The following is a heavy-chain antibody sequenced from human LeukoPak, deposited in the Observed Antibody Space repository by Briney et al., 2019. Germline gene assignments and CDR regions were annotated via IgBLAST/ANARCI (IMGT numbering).Heavy chain of an antibody. J-gene: IGHJ6*04. Sequence: GGPLRLSCAVSGFTVSGNYMSWVRQAPGKGLEWCASISSSSSNIYYADSVKGRLTISRDNAKNSLYLQMNSLRAEDTAVYYCARGPTMKMDVWGKGTTVTVSS. CDR2: ISSSSSNI. V-gene: IGHV3-21*01. D-gene: IGHD3-22*01. CDR1: GFTVSGNY. CDR3: ARGPTMKMDV.